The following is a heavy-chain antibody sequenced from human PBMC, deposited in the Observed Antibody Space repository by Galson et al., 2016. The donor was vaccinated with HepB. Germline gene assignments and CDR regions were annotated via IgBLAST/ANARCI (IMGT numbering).Heavy chain of an antibody. CDR1: GGSITTYY. CDR2: SHSSGAT. Sequence: SETLSLTCTVSGGSITTYYWSWIRQPPGMGLEWIAFSHSSGATSYSPSLNSRVTMSVDTSKSQFSLRLRSVTAADTAVYYCARNAPKLGITDAFDIWGQGAMVTVSS. D-gene: IGHD1-14*01. J-gene: IGHJ3*02. V-gene: IGHV4-59*01. CDR3: ARNAPKLGITDAFDI.